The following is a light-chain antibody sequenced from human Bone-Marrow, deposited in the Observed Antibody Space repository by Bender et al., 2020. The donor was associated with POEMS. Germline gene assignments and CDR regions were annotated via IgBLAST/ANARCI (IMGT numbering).Light chain of an antibody. J-gene: IGLJ3*02. Sequence: QSVLTQPPSASGTPGQRVTISCSGGSSNIGAHAVNWYQHLPGTAPKLLIYSSHRRPSEVPDRFSGSRSGTSASLAISGLQSEDDAEYYCAVWDDSLNGWVFGGGTKLTVL. CDR3: AVWDDSLNGWV. CDR2: SSH. V-gene: IGLV1-44*01. CDR1: SSNIGAHA.